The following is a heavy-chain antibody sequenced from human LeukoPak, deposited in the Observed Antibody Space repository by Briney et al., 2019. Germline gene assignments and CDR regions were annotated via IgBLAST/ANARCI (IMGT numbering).Heavy chain of an antibody. J-gene: IGHJ4*02. V-gene: IGHV4-39*01. Sequence: SETLSLTCTVSGGSISXXXXXXGWIRQPPGKGXXXXGSIYYSGSTYYNPSLKSRVTISVDTSKNQFSLKLSSVTAADTAVYYCARGPYSSGWYWDYWGQGTLVTVSS. CDR2: IYYSGST. D-gene: IGHD6-19*01. CDR3: ARGPYSSGWYWDY. CDR1: GGSISXXXXX.